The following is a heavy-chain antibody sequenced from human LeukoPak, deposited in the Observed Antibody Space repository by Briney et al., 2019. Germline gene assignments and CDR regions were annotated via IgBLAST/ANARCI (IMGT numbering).Heavy chain of an antibody. D-gene: IGHD3-9*01. Sequence: GGSLRLSCAASGFTFSSYAMSWVRQAPGKGLEWVSSISSSSSYIYYADSVKGRFTISRDNAKNSLYLQMNSLRAEDTAVYYCARDGFDWLSPYYYYYGMDVWGQGTTVTVSS. CDR2: ISSSSSYI. V-gene: IGHV3-21*01. J-gene: IGHJ6*02. CDR1: GFTFSSYA. CDR3: ARDGFDWLSPYYYYYGMDV.